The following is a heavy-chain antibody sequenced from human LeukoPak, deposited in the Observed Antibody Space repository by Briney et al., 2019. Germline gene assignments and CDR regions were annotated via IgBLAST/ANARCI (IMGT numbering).Heavy chain of an antibody. V-gene: IGHV5-51*01. J-gene: IGHJ4*02. Sequence: GESLNISFKGSGYRFTDYWISWVRPMPGNGLEWMGIIYPGDSDTTFSPSFQGQVTISADKSFSPAYLQWGSLKASDTAIYYCARHESLIRGVIDHWGQGTLVTVSS. CDR1: GYRFTDYW. CDR3: ARHESLIRGVIDH. D-gene: IGHD3-10*01. CDR2: IYPGDSDT.